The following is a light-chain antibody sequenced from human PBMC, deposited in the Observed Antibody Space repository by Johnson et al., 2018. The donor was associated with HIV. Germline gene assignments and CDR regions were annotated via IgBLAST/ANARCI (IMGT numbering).Light chain of an antibody. J-gene: IGLJ1*01. CDR3: GTWDSSLNAYV. CDR1: SSNIGNQY. Sequence: QSVLTQPPSVSAAAGQRVTISCSGSSSNIGNQYVSWYQQLPGTVPKLLMYENNKRPSGIPDRVSGSKSGTSATLGITGLQTGDEADYYCGTWDSSLNAYVVGTGTKVTVL. CDR2: ENN. V-gene: IGLV1-51*02.